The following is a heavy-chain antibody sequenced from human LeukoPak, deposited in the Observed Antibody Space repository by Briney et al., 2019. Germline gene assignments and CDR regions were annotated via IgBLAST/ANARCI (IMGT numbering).Heavy chain of an antibody. J-gene: IGHJ4*02. CDR1: GYTFIGYY. D-gene: IGHD5-18*01. CDR2: INPNSGGT. Sequence: ASVKVSCKASGYTFIGYYMHWVRQAPGQGLEWMGWINPNSGGTNYAQKFQGRVTMTRDTSISTAYMELSRLRSDDTAVYYCARSPRGYSYGISGYDYWGQGTLVTVSS. CDR3: ARSPRGYSYGISGYDY. V-gene: IGHV1-2*02.